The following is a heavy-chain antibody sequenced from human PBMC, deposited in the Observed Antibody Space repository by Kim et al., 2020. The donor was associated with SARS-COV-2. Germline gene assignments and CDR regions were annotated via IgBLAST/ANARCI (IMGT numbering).Heavy chain of an antibody. CDR1: GYGFTTYW. D-gene: IGHD3-3*01. Sequence: GESLKISCQCSGYGFTTYWMAWVRQMPGKGLEWMGVVYPGDSNTKYSPSFQGQVTISVDRSIRTVHLQWSSLKASDTAIYYCARHDGEDDFWNANPKGFGLDVWGQGTTVTV. CDR3: ARHDGEDDFWNANPKGFGLDV. V-gene: IGHV5-51*01. CDR2: VYPGDSNT. J-gene: IGHJ6*02.